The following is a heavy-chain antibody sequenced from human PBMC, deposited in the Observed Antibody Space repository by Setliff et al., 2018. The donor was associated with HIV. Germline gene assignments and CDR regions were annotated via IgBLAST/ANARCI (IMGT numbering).Heavy chain of an antibody. CDR2: IYYSGCT. CDR3: AKEAPYYYETPEGFDP. V-gene: IGHV4-39*07. J-gene: IGHJ5*02. CDR1: GGSISTSSYY. Sequence: SETLSLTCNVSGGSISTSSYYWVWIRQPPGKGLEWIGRIYYSGCTYYNPSLKSRVTISVDTSKNQFSLKLSSVSPADTAMYYCAKEAPYYYETPEGFDPWGKGTPVTVSS. D-gene: IGHD3-22*01.